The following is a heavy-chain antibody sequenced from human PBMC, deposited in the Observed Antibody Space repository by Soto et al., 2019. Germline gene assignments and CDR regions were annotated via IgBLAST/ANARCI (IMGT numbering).Heavy chain of an antibody. J-gene: IGHJ5*02. CDR2: FDPEDGET. Sequence: ASVKVSCKVSGYTLTELSMHWVRQAPGKGLEWMGGFDPEDGETIYAQKFQGRVTMTEDTSTDTAYMELSSLRSEDTAVYYCATDRYCSSTSCYRPGHWFDPWGQGTLVTVSS. D-gene: IGHD2-2*01. CDR3: ATDRYCSSTSCYRPGHWFDP. CDR1: GYTLTELS. V-gene: IGHV1-24*01.